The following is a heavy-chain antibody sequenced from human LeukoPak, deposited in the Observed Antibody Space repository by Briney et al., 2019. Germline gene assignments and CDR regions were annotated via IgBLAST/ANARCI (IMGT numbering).Heavy chain of an antibody. D-gene: IGHD6-6*01. CDR2: ISSSSSYI. Sequence: GGSLRLSCAASGFTFSSYSMNWVRQAPGKGLEWVSSISSSSSYIYYADSVKGRLTISRDNAKNSLYLQMNSLRAEDTAVYYCAIYPSSIAAPWGQGTLVTVSS. J-gene: IGHJ5*02. V-gene: IGHV3-21*01. CDR1: GFTFSSYS. CDR3: AIYPSSIAAP.